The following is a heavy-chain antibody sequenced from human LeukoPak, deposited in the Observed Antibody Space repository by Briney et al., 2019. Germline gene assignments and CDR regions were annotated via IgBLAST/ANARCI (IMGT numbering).Heavy chain of an antibody. CDR2: INPNSGGT. Sequence: ASVKVSCKASGYTFTGYYMHWVRQAPGQGLEWMGWINPNSGGTNYAQKFQGRVTMTRDTSTSTAYMELSRLRSDDTAVYYCARELTGYSSGWYDDYWGQGTLVTVSS. CDR3: ARELTGYSSGWYDDY. CDR1: GYTFTGYY. D-gene: IGHD6-19*01. V-gene: IGHV1-2*02. J-gene: IGHJ4*02.